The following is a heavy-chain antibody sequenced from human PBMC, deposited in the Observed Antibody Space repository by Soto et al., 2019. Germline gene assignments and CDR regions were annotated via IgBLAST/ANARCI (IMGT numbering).Heavy chain of an antibody. D-gene: IGHD3-16*01. CDR1: GGTFDTYA. CDR3: ATCSGELRLGESSFRYPMDV. CDR2: TIPIFGSA. Sequence: QVQLVQSGAEVKKPESSVKVSCKASGGTFDTYAINWVRQAPGQALEWMGGTIPIFGSANYAQRFQGRVTITTDESQSTVYMELSGLTSEHPPGYYCATCSGELRLGESSFRYPMDVWGQGTTVTVSS. V-gene: IGHV1-69*01. J-gene: IGHJ6*02.